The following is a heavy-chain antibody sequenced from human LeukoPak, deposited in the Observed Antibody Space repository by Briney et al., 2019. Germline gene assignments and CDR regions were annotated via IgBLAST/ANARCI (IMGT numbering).Heavy chain of an antibody. CDR1: GYSISSGYY. CDR2: IYHSGST. Sequence: PSETLSLTCTVSGYSISSGYYWGWIRQPPGKGLEWIGSIYHSGSTYYNPSLKSRVTISVDTSKNQLSLKLSSVTATDTAVYYCARDATYYYDSSGYYADYWGQGTLVTVSS. V-gene: IGHV4-38-2*02. D-gene: IGHD3-22*01. CDR3: ARDATYYYDSSGYYADY. J-gene: IGHJ4*02.